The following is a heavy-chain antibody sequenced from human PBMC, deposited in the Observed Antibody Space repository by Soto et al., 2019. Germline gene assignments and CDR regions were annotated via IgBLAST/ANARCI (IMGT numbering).Heavy chain of an antibody. Sequence: QVQLVESGGGVVQPGRSLRLSCAASGFTFSSYGMHWVRQAPGKGLEWVAVISYDGSNKYYADSVKGRFTISRDNSKNTLYLXMNXXXAXXXXXXXXXXXXXXXXXXXXXXDPWGQGTLVTVSS. V-gene: IGHV3-30*03. J-gene: IGHJ5*02. CDR2: ISYDGSNK. CDR3: XXXXXXXXXXXXXXDP. CDR1: GFTFSSYG.